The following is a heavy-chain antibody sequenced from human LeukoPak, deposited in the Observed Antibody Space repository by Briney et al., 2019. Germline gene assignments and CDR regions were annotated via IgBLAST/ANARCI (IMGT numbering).Heavy chain of an antibody. J-gene: IGHJ6*04. Sequence: PGGSLRLSCAAFGLTFSTYEMNWGRQAPGKGLEGVSYTSSSGSTIYYADSVKGRFTISRDNAKNSLYLQMNSLRAEDTAVYYCARDRTTVTPYYYYYGMDVWGKGTTVTVSS. V-gene: IGHV3-48*03. D-gene: IGHD4-17*01. CDR3: ARDRTTVTPYYYYYGMDV. CDR2: TSSSGSTI. CDR1: GLTFSTYE.